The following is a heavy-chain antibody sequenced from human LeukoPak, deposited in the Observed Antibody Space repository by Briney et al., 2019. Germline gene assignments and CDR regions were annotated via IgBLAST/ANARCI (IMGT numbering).Heavy chain of an antibody. Sequence: PGRSLRLSCAASGFTFSSYAMHWVRQAPGKGLEWVAVISYDGSNKYYADSVKGRFTISRDNSKNTLYLQMNSLRAEDTAVYYYARDPPGSSGWYGVDYWGQGTLVTVSS. D-gene: IGHD6-19*01. CDR1: GFTFSSYA. CDR3: ARDPPGSSGWYGVDY. V-gene: IGHV3-30-3*01. J-gene: IGHJ4*02. CDR2: ISYDGSNK.